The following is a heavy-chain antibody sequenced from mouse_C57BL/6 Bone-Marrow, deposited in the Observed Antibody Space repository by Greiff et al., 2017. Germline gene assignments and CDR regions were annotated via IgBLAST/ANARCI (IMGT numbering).Heavy chain of an antibody. D-gene: IGHD2-2*01. Sequence: VQRVESGAELARPGASVKLSCKASGYTFTSYGISWVKQRTGQGLEWIGEIYPRSGNTYYNEKFKGKATLTADKYSSTAYMELRSLTSEDSAVYFCARGGLLWLRRGLDYWGQGTTLTVSS. V-gene: IGHV1-81*01. J-gene: IGHJ2*01. CDR3: ARGGLLWLRRGLDY. CDR2: IYPRSGNT. CDR1: GYTFTSYG.